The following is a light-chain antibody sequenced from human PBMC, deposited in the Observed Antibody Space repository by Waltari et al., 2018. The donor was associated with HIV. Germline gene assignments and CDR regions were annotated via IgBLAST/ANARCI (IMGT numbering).Light chain of an antibody. J-gene: IGLJ2*01. CDR2: EIN. CDR3: CSSAGFVV. CDR1: SNPLSTFKL. V-gene: IGLV2-23*02. Sequence: QSALTQPASVSGSPGQPIPISCPGVSNPLSTFKLVSWYQHHPGKAPRLIMFEINKRPSGVSNRFSGSKSDNVASLTISGLQAEDEADYYCCSSAGFVVFGGGTRLTV.